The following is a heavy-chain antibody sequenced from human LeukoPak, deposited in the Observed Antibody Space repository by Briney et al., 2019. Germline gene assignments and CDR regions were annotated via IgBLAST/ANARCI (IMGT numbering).Heavy chain of an antibody. Sequence: ASVKVSCKASGYTFTSYGISWVRQAPGQGLEWMGWISAYNGNTDYAQKFQGRVTMTTDTSTNTAYMDLRSLRSDDTAVYYCARAREKYYDILTGPSERFDPWGQGTLVTVSS. CDR3: ARAREKYYDILTGPSERFDP. J-gene: IGHJ5*02. CDR1: GYTFTSYG. V-gene: IGHV1-18*01. CDR2: ISAYNGNT. D-gene: IGHD3-9*01.